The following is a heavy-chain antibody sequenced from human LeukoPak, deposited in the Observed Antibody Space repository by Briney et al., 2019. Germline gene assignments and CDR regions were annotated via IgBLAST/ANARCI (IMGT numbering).Heavy chain of an antibody. CDR2: IYYSGST. V-gene: IGHV4-59*01. Sequence: SETLSLTCTVSGGSISSYYWSWNRQPPGKGLEWIGYIYYSGSTNYNPSLKSRVTISVDTSKNQFSLKLSSVTAADTAVYYCARGNGHFDYWGQGTLVTVSS. D-gene: IGHD2-8*01. CDR1: GGSISSYY. J-gene: IGHJ4*02. CDR3: ARGNGHFDY.